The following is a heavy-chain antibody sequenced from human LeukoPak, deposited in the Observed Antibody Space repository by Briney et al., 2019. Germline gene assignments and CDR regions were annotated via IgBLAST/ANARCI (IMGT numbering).Heavy chain of an antibody. D-gene: IGHD2-15*01. CDR3: ARQRRYCSGDTCYSGHDY. CDR2: IYSGGST. V-gene: IGHV3-53*01. Sequence: GGSLRLSCAASGFTVSSNYLSWVRQAPGKGLAWVSIIYSGGSTYYADSVKGRFTISRDNSKNTLYLQMNSLRAEDTAVYYCARQRRYCSGDTCYSGHDYWGQGTLVIVSS. J-gene: IGHJ4*02. CDR1: GFTVSSNY.